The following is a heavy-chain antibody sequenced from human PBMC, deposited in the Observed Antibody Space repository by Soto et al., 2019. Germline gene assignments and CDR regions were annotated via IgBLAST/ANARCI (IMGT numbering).Heavy chain of an antibody. D-gene: IGHD3-16*01. V-gene: IGHV4-30-4*08. CDR3: AGAITFCGGFPVG. CDR2: IYYSGST. Sequence: SETLSLTCTVSGGYIRSGGYYWSWIRQPPGKGLEWIGYIYYSGSTYYNPSLKSRGTISVDTSKNQFSLKLSSVTAADTAAYYEAGAITFCGGFPVGRGQGTTVTSAS. CDR1: GGYIRSGGYY. J-gene: IGHJ6*01.